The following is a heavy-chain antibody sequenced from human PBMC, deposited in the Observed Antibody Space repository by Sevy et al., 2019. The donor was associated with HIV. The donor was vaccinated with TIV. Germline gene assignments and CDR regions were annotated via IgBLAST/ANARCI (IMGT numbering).Heavy chain of an antibody. J-gene: IGHJ4*02. Sequence: GGSLRLSCAASGFTFSSYAMSWVRQAPGKGLEWVSAISGSGGSTYYADSVKGRFTISRDNSKNTLYLQMNSLRAEDTAVYYCAKGRDYGGNSLPDYWGQGTLVTVSS. CDR2: ISGSGGST. D-gene: IGHD4-17*01. V-gene: IGHV3-23*01. CDR1: GFTFSSYA. CDR3: AKGRDYGGNSLPDY.